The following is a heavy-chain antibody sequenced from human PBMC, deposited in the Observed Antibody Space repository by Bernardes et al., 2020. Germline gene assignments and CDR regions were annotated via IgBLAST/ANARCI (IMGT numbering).Heavy chain of an antibody. D-gene: IGHD1-1*01. CDR3: ATTPTRNYFGMDV. V-gene: IGHV5-51*01. CDR2: IYPADSDT. J-gene: IGHJ6*02. CDR1: GYRFTNYW. Sequence: ESLKISCKGSGYRFTNYWIAWVRQMPGKGLELIGIIYPADSDTRYRPSFQGQVTISADKSISTAYLQWSSLKASDTALYYCATTPTRNYFGMDVWGQGTTVTVSS.